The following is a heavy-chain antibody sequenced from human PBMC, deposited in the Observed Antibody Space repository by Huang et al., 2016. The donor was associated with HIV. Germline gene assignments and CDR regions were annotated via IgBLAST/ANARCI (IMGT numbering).Heavy chain of an antibody. Sequence: QVQLRQWGAGLVKPSETLSLTCAVYGGSFSGYYWTWIRQSPGKGLEWIGEINHIGKTNYQPSLKSRVTISKDTAKKQLTSVSAADTGVYFCAREKAADSAWYGVYYFDYWGEGALVTVTS. CDR1: GGSFSGYY. V-gene: IGHV4-34*01. D-gene: IGHD6-19*01. CDR3: AREKAADSAWYGVYYFDY. CDR2: INHIGKT. J-gene: IGHJ4*02.